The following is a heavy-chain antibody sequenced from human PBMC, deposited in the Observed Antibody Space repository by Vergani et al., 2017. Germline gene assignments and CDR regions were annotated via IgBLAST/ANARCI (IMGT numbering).Heavy chain of an antibody. CDR2: ISNDGGNK. CDR3: ARDNKYCSSTSCYTRAFSTI. CDR1: GFSFGSYG. D-gene: IGHD2-2*02. Sequence: QVQLVESGGNVVQSGTSLRLSCAASGFSFGSYGMHWVRQSPGKGLEWVAFISNDGGNKYYADSVKGRFTIYKDNTVDMLSLQMNSLRPDDTAVYYCARDNKYCSSTSCYTRAFSTIWGQGTMVTVSS. J-gene: IGHJ3*02. V-gene: IGHV3-30*03.